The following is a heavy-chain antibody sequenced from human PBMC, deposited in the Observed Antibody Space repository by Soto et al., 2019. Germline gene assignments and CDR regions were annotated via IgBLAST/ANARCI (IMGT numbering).Heavy chain of an antibody. CDR2: IDPSDSYT. J-gene: IGHJ6*02. CDR3: ARLPNYGDILDGMDV. D-gene: IGHD4-17*01. CDR1: GYSFTSYW. Sequence: GESLKISCKGSGYSFTSYWISWVRQMPGKGLEWMGRIDPSDSYTNYSPSFQGHVTISADKSISTAYLQWSSLKASDTAMYYCARLPNYGDILDGMDVWGQGTTVTVS. V-gene: IGHV5-10-1*01.